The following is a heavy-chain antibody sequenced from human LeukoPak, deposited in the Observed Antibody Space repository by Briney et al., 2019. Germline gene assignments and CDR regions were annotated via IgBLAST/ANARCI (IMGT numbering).Heavy chain of an antibody. Sequence: PGGSLRLSCAASGFTFSSYNMNWVRQAPGKGLEWVSYISSSSNTIYYADSVKGRFTISRDNSRNMLILQMNSLRAEDTAVYYCARRYYYDSSGYYYDYWGQGTLVTVSS. V-gene: IGHV3-48*01. D-gene: IGHD3-22*01. J-gene: IGHJ4*02. CDR3: ARRYYYDSSGYYYDY. CDR2: ISSSSNTI. CDR1: GFTFSSYN.